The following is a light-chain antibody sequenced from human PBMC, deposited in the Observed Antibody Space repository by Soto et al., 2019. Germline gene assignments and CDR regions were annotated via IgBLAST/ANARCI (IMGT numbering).Light chain of an antibody. CDR1: SSDVGGYNY. CDR3: SSYTSSGTFGV. Sequence: QSALTQPASVSGSPGQSITISCTGTSSDVGGYNYVSWYQQHPGKAPKLMIYDVSNRPSGVSNRFSGSKSGNTASLTISGLQDEDEADYYCSSYTSSGTFGVFGGGTKVTVL. J-gene: IGLJ3*02. V-gene: IGLV2-14*01. CDR2: DVS.